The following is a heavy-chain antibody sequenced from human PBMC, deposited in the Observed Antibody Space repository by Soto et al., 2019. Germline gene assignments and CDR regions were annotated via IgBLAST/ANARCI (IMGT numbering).Heavy chain of an antibody. D-gene: IGHD2-2*02. V-gene: IGHV4-39*01. CDR2: IYYSGST. Sequence: SETLSLTCTVSGGSISSSSCYWGWIRHPPGKGLEWIGSIYYSGSTYYNPSLKSRVTISVDTSKNQFSLKLSSVTAADTAVYYCARHHTIPENWFDPWGQGTLVTVSS. J-gene: IGHJ5*02. CDR1: GGSISSSSCY. CDR3: ARHHTIPENWFDP.